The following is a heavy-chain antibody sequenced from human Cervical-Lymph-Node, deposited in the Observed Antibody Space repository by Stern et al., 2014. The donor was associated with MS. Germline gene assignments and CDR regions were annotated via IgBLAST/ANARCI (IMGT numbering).Heavy chain of an antibody. CDR1: GDSIRSSSHF. CDR3: ARLAYDIPGYYLDY. CDR2: VNYSGTP. Sequence: QVQLQDSGPGLVKPSETLSLTCSVSGDSIRSSSHFWGWIRQPPGKGLEWIGSVNYSGTPSSTPSLKSRFIIPVDTPGNQFSLKLSSVTAADTAVYYCARLAYDIPGYYLDYWGQGTLVTVSS. J-gene: IGHJ4*02. D-gene: IGHD3-22*01. V-gene: IGHV4-39*01.